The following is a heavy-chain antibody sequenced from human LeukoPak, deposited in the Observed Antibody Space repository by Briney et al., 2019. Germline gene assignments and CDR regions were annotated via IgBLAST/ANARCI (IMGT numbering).Heavy chain of an antibody. CDR1: GYTFTSYG. J-gene: IGHJ3*02. Sequence: ALVKVSCKASGYTFTSYGISWVRQAPGQGLEWMGWISVYNGNTNYAQKLQGRVTMTTNTSTSTAYMDLRSLRSDDTAVYYCARNRWEPYHNDAFDIWGQGTMVTVSS. CDR2: ISVYNGNT. CDR3: ARNRWEPYHNDAFDI. V-gene: IGHV1-18*01. D-gene: IGHD1-26*01.